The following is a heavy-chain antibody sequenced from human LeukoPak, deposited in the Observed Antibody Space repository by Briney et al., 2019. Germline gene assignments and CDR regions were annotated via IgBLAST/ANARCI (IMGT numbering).Heavy chain of an antibody. J-gene: IGHJ4*02. CDR3: ARGGGAGLFYYFDY. V-gene: IGHV3-66*01. CDR1: GFSVSGNY. CDR2: IYSGGST. D-gene: IGHD3-9*01. Sequence: PGGSLRLSCEGSGFSVSGNYMTWVRQAPGKGLEWVSVIYSGGSTDYADSVKGRFTISRDNSKNTLYLQMNSLRAEDTAVYYCARGGGAGLFYYFDYWGQGTLVTVSS.